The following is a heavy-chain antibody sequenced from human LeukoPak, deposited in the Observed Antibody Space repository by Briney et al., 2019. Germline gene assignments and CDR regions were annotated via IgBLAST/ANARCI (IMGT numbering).Heavy chain of an antibody. Sequence: GGSLRLSCAASGFTVSSNYMSWVRQAPGKGLLWVSRISRDGSSTSYADSVKGRFTISRDNAKNTLYLQMNSLRPEDTAVYYCARAWCSSTTCYSPYYYYGMDVWGRGTTVTVSS. J-gene: IGHJ6*02. V-gene: IGHV3-74*01. CDR1: GFTVSSNY. CDR3: ARAWCSSTTCYSPYYYYGMDV. D-gene: IGHD2-2*02. CDR2: ISRDGSST.